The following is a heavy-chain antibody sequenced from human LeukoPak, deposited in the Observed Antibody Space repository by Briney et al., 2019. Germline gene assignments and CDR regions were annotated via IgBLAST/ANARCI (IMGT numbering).Heavy chain of an antibody. J-gene: IGHJ4*02. CDR3: ARRGFTDSSSYDE. Sequence: GESLTISCKGSGYSFTSYWIGWVGHMPGKGLEWMGIIYPSDSDTRYSPSFQGQVAIPAHKPTRTAYLQWNSLTAAHSALYDCARRGFTDSSSYDECGQGTLVSVSS. CDR2: IYPSDSDT. V-gene: IGHV5-51*01. CDR1: GYSFTSYW. D-gene: IGHD6-6*01.